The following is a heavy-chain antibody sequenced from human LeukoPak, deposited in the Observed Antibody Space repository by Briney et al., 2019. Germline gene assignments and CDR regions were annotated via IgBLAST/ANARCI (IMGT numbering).Heavy chain of an antibody. Sequence: GGSLRLSCAASGFTVSSNYMSWVRQAPGKGLEWVSVIYSGGSTYYADSVKGRFTISRDNSKNTLYLQMNSLRAEDTAVYYCARTSPPRVAAAGDLDYWGQGTLVTVSS. CDR2: IYSGGST. V-gene: IGHV3-66*01. CDR1: GFTVSSNY. CDR3: ARTSPPRVAAAGDLDY. J-gene: IGHJ4*02. D-gene: IGHD6-13*01.